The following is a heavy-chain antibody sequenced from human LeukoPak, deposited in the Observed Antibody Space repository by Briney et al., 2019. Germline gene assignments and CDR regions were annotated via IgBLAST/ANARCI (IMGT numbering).Heavy chain of an antibody. J-gene: IGHJ4*02. D-gene: IGHD4-23*01. CDR3: ARVGPGTVVTGNYDY. V-gene: IGHV1-2*02. CDR2: INPNSGGT. CDR1: GYTFTRYF. Sequence: ASVKVSCKASGYTFTRYFMHWVRQAPGQGLEWMGWINPNSGGTNYAQKFQGRVTMTRDPSLSTAYMELSRLRSDDTAVYYCARVGPGTVVTGNYDYWGQGTLVTVSS.